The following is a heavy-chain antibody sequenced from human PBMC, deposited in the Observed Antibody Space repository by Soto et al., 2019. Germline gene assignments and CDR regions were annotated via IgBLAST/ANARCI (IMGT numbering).Heavy chain of an antibody. Sequence: QVQLQESGPGLVKPSQTLSLTCTVSGGSISSGGYYWSWIRQHPGKGLEWIGYIYYSGSTYYNPYLKSRVTISVDTSKNQFSLKLSSVTAADTAVYYCARVVVAATQRLYYGMDVWGQGTTVTVSS. V-gene: IGHV4-31*03. D-gene: IGHD2-15*01. CDR1: GGSISSGGYY. CDR3: ARVVVAATQRLYYGMDV. CDR2: IYYSGST. J-gene: IGHJ6*02.